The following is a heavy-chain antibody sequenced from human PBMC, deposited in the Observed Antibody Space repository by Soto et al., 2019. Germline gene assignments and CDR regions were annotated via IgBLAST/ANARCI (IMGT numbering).Heavy chain of an antibody. D-gene: IGHD6-19*01. CDR3: ARVYSSGWYEGWFDP. Sequence: SETLSLTCTVSGGSISSYYWSWIRQPPGKGLEWIGYIYYSGSTNYNPSLKSRVTISVDTSKNQFSLKLSSVTATDTAVYYCARVYSSGWYEGWFDPWGQGTLVTVSS. J-gene: IGHJ5*02. CDR1: GGSISSYY. V-gene: IGHV4-59*01. CDR2: IYYSGST.